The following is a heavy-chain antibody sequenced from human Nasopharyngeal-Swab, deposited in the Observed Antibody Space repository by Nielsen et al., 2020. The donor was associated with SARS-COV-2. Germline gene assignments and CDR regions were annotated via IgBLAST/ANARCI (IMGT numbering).Heavy chain of an antibody. CDR3: AKDLRVTTSAFDI. V-gene: IGHV3-23*01. Sequence: GESLKISCAASGFTFSSYAMSWVRQAPGKGLEWVSAISSSGGSTYYADSVKGRFTISRDNSKNTLYLQKNSLRAEDTAVYYCAKDLRVTTSAFDIWGQGTMVTVSS. J-gene: IGHJ3*02. CDR1: GFTFSSYA. CDR2: ISSSGGST. D-gene: IGHD4-17*01.